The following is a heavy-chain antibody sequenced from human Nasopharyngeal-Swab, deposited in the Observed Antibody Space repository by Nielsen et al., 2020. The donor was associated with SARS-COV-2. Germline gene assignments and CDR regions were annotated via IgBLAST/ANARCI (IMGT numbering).Heavy chain of an antibody. CDR3: ARDLGGGYCTTINCLGS. V-gene: IGHV3-7*05. Sequence: GGSLRLSCAASGFTFSSYWMSWVRQAPGKGLEWVANIKQDGSDKYYVDSVKGRFTISRDSSTNTLYLQMNSLRVEDTAVYYCARDLGGGYCTTINCLGSWGQGTLVTVSS. CDR1: GFTFSSYW. CDR2: IKQDGSDK. D-gene: IGHD2-8*01. J-gene: IGHJ1*01.